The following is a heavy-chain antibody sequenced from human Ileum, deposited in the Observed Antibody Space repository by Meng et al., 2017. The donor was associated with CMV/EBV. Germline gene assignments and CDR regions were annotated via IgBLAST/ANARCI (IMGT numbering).Heavy chain of an antibody. Sequence: QRKRRQWGAGLLKPSGTLSLTCGVYGGSFSNYYCSWIRQSPGKGLEWVGEIHPSGSTYYNPSLNSRVTMSVDTSKNQFSLNLRSVTAADTAVYYCSRGADAYKSGRSWGQGTLVTVSS. CDR1: GGSFSNYY. V-gene: IGHV4-34*01. CDR3: SRGADAYKSGRS. J-gene: IGHJ5*02. D-gene: IGHD5-24*01. CDR2: IHPSGST.